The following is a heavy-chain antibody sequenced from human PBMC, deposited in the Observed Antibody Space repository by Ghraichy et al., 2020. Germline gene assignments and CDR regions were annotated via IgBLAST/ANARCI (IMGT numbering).Heavy chain of an antibody. CDR1: GGSISSSSYY. V-gene: IGHV4-39*07. Sequence: SETLSLTCTVSGGSISSSSYYWGWIRQPPGKGLEWIGCIYYSGSTYYNPSLKSRVTISVDTSKNQFSLKLSSVTAADTAVYYCARDKRTPPVYSGYGYWGQGTLVTVSS. CDR3: ARDKRTPPVYSGYGY. CDR2: IYYSGST. J-gene: IGHJ4*02. D-gene: IGHD5-12*01.